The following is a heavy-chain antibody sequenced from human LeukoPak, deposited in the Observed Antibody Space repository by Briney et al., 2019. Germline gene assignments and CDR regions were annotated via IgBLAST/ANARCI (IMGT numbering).Heavy chain of an antibody. CDR2: TYYRSKWYN. CDR3: ASGVWSEGIAVAGTLPYYYYYMDV. Sequence: SQTLSLTCAISGDSVSSNSAAWNWIRQSPSRGLEWLGRTYYRSKWYNDYAVSVKSRITINPDTSKNQFSLQLNSVTPEDTAVYYCASGVWSEGIAVAGTLPYYYYYMDVWGKGTTVTISS. CDR1: GDSVSSNSAA. J-gene: IGHJ6*03. D-gene: IGHD6-19*01. V-gene: IGHV6-1*01.